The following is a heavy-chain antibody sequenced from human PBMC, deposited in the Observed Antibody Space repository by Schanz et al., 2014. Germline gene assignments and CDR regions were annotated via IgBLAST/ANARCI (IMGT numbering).Heavy chain of an antibody. J-gene: IGHJ6*03. V-gene: IGHV4-34*01. CDR3: ARGNNVDYGDAFFNYYYYYMDV. CDR1: GGSFSGYY. D-gene: IGHD4-17*01. Sequence: QVQLQQWGAGLLKPSATLSLTCGVFGGSFSGYYWSWIRQPPGKGLEWIGEIYHTGSTNYNPSLKSRVTIAVDTSKNQFSRKLSSVTAADTAVYYCARGNNVDYGDAFFNYYYYYMDVWGKGTTVTVSS. CDR2: IYHTGST.